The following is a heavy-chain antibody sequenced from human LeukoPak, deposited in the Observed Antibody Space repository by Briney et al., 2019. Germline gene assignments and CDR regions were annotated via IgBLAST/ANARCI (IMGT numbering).Heavy chain of an antibody. Sequence: GGSLRLSCAASGFTFSSYNMNWVRQAPGKGPEWVSSITSSSSYIYYADSVKGRFTISRDNAKNSLYLQMDSLRSEDTAVYYCARDYCSSTSCYPSDYWGQGTLVTVSS. J-gene: IGHJ4*02. CDR3: ARDYCSSTSCYPSDY. CDR1: GFTFSSYN. CDR2: ITSSSSYI. D-gene: IGHD2-2*01. V-gene: IGHV3-21*04.